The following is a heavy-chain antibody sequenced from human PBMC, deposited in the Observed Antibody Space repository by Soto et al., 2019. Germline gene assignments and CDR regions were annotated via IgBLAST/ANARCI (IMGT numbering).Heavy chain of an antibody. V-gene: IGHV1-69*14. J-gene: IGHJ4*02. CDR3: VRVVAIPGYPDN. CDR2: IVPTVDTS. D-gene: IGHD5-12*01. CDR1: GANFSSNA. Sequence: QVQLVQSGAEVRQPASSVKVSCKTSGANFSSNAITWVRQAPGQGLEWMGGIVPTVDTSTYAQKFQGRVTITADKFTNTVYMELSSLRSDDTAVYYCVRVVAIPGYPDNWGQGTLVTVST.